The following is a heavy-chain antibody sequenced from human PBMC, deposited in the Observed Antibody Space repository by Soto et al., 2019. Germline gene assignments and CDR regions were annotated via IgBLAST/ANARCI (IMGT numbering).Heavy chain of an antibody. CDR2: INPNSGGT. D-gene: IGHD2-8*01. V-gene: IGHV1-2*04. Sequence: ASVKVSCKASGYTFTGYYMHWVRQAPGQGLEWMGWINPNSGGTNYAQKFQGWVTMTRDTSISTAYMELSRLRSDDTAVYYCARGTAIVLMVYANYGMDVWGQGTTVTVS. J-gene: IGHJ6*02. CDR1: GYTFTGYY. CDR3: ARGTAIVLMVYANYGMDV.